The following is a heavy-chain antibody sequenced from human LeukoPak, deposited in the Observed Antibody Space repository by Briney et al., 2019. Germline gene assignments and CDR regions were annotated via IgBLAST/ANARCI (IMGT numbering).Heavy chain of an antibody. J-gene: IGHJ5*02. V-gene: IGHV4-4*07. D-gene: IGHD6-25*01. CDR3: AGEGGGPRWLDP. Sequence: SETLSLTCTVSGGFISSYYWSWIRQPAGKGLEWIGRINTSGNINYNPSLRSRVTMSVDTSKSQFSLNVSSVTAADTAVYYRAGEGGGPRWLDPWGQGTLVTVSS. CDR2: INTSGNI. CDR1: GGFISSYY.